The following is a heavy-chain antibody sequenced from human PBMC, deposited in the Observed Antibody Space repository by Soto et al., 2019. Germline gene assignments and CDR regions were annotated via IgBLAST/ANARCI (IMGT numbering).Heavy chain of an antibody. CDR1: GGSISSGGYY. D-gene: IGHD1-20*01. J-gene: IGHJ6*03. CDR2: IYYSGST. CDR3: ARGNWNRELYYYYYYMDV. Sequence: QVQLQESGPGLVKPSQTLSLTCTVSGGSISSGGYYWSWIRQHPGKGLEWIGYIYYSGSTYYNPSLKSRVTISVDTSKNQFSLKLSSVTAADTAVYYCARGNWNRELYYYYYYMDVWGKGTTVTVSS. V-gene: IGHV4-31*03.